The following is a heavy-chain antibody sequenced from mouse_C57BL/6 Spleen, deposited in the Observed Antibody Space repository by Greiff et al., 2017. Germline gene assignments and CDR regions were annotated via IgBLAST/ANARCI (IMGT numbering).Heavy chain of an antibody. Sequence: VKLMESGAELARPGASVKLSCKASGYTFTSYGISWVKQRPGQGLEWIGEIYPRSGNTYYNEKFKGKATLTADKSSSTAYMELRSLTSEDSAVYFCARAVYYSNSYYAMDYWGQGTSVTVSS. CDR3: ARAVYYSNSYYAMDY. D-gene: IGHD2-5*01. V-gene: IGHV1-81*01. J-gene: IGHJ4*01. CDR1: GYTFTSYG. CDR2: IYPRSGNT.